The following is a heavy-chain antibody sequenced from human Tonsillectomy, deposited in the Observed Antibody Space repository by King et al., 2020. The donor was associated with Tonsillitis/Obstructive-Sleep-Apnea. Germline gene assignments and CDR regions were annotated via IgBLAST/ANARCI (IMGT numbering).Heavy chain of an antibody. CDR1: GFTFDDYA. D-gene: IGHD3-10*01. Sequence: EVQLVESGGGLAQPGRSLRLSCAASGFTFDDYAMHWVRLAPGKGLEWVSGISWDGDSIGYAASVRGRFTISRDNAKNSLYLQMNSLRAEDTAFYYCAKSLERFFDAFDIWGQGTVVTVSS. CDR3: AKSLERFFDAFDI. J-gene: IGHJ3*02. CDR2: ISWDGDSI. V-gene: IGHV3-9*01.